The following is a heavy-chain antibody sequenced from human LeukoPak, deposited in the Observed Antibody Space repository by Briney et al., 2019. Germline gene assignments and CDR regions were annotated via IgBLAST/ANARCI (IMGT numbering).Heavy chain of an antibody. V-gene: IGHV4-39*07. D-gene: IGHD3-22*01. CDR2: IYHSGST. CDR3: ARVVQSTDSSGFYLPEYFQH. Sequence: SETLSLTCTVSDDSISNNNYYWTWIRQPPGKGLEWIGSIYHSGSTYYNPSLKSRVTISVDTSKNQFSLKLRSVTAADTAVYYCARVVQSTDSSGFYLPEYFQHWGQGTLVTVSS. J-gene: IGHJ1*01. CDR1: DDSISNNNYY.